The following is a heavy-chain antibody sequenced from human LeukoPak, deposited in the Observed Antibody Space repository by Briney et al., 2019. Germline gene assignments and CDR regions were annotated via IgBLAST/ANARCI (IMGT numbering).Heavy chain of an antibody. CDR1: GFTFSSYS. CDR3: AREGYYDSSGYYPLGY. V-gene: IGHV3-48*01. D-gene: IGHD3-22*01. Sequence: GGSLRLSCAASGFTFSSYSMDWVRQAPGKGLEWVSYISSSSSTIYYADSVKGRFTISRDNAKNSLYLQMNSLRAEDTAVYYCAREGYYDSSGYYPLGYWGQGTLVTVSS. J-gene: IGHJ4*02. CDR2: ISSSSSTI.